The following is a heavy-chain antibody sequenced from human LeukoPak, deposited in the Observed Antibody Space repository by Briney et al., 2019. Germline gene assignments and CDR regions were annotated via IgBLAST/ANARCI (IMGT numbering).Heavy chain of an antibody. CDR2: ISYDGSNK. Sequence: PGGSLRLSCAASGFTFSSYAMHWVRQAPGKGLEWVAVISYDGSNKYYADSVKSRFTISRDNSKNTLYLQMNSLRAEDTAVYYCARDRLAKLVVPAATTPIDYWGQGTLVTVSS. J-gene: IGHJ4*02. V-gene: IGHV3-30-3*01. D-gene: IGHD2-2*01. CDR3: ARDRLAKLVVPAATTPIDY. CDR1: GFTFSSYA.